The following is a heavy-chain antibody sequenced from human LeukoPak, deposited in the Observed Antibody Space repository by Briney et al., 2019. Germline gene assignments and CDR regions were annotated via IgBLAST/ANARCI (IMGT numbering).Heavy chain of an antibody. D-gene: IGHD4-23*01. J-gene: IGHJ4*02. V-gene: IGHV3-74*01. CDR2: IHSDGNST. CDR1: GFTFSDYW. CDR3: AKGVRWNPGGGFEY. Sequence: GGSLRLSCVASGFTFSDYWMHWVRQAPGKGLVWVSRIHSDGNSTRYADSVKGRFTISRDNSKNTVYLQMNSLRAEDTAVYYCAKGVRWNPGGGFEYWGQGTLVTVSS.